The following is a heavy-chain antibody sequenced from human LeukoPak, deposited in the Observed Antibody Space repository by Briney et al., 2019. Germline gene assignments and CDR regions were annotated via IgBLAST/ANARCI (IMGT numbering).Heavy chain of an antibody. CDR1: GFTFSSYA. Sequence: GGSLRLSCAASGFTFSSYAMSWVRQAPGKGLEWVANIRQDGSEKNYVDSVKGRFTISRDNAKNSLYLQMNSLRAEDTAVYYCARDSSTPGNYWGQGTLVTVSS. D-gene: IGHD2/OR15-2a*01. CDR2: IRQDGSEK. J-gene: IGHJ4*02. V-gene: IGHV3-7*01. CDR3: ARDSSTPGNY.